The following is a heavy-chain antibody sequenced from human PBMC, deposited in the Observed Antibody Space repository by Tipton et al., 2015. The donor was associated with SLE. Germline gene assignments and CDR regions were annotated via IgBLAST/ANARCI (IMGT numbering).Heavy chain of an antibody. CDR2: VSYNGRT. Sequence: TLSLTCTVSGASLSSTYWSWVRQPPGKGLEWIGFVSYNGRTRYSPSLESRVTISADSSKNQFSLKLTSVTAADTAVYYCARGPPFMEWERNWFDPWGQGTQVTVSS. D-gene: IGHD3-3*02. V-gene: IGHV4-59*01. CDR1: GASLSSTY. J-gene: IGHJ5*02. CDR3: ARGPPFMEWERNWFDP.